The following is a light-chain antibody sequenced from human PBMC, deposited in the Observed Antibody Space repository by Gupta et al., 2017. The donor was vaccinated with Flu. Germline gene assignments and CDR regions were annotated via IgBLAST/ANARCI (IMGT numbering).Light chain of an antibody. CDR3: QQRSSWPWT. Sequence: GESATRSCRTSKGVSSYFAWYQQKPGQAPRLLIYEASNRATGIPARFSGSGSGTDFTLIISSLEPEDFAVYYCQQRSSWPWTFGQGTKVEI. V-gene: IGKV3-11*01. CDR2: EAS. J-gene: IGKJ1*01. CDR1: KGVSSY.